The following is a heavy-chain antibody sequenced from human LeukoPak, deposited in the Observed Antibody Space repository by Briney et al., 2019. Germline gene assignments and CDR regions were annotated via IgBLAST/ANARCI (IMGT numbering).Heavy chain of an antibody. CDR1: GFTFSSYG. CDR3: AQEGSYGSLDY. CDR2: ISYDGSNK. D-gene: IGHD5-18*01. V-gene: IGHV3-30*18. Sequence: GGSLRPSCAASGFTFSSYGMHWVRQAPGKGLEWVAVISYDGSNKYYADSVKGRFTISRDNSKNTLYLQMNSLRAEDTAVYYCAQEGSYGSLDYWGQGTLVTVSS. J-gene: IGHJ4*02.